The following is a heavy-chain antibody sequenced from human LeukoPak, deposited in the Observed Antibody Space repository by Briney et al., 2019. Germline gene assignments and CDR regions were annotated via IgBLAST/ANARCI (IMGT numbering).Heavy chain of an antibody. J-gene: IGHJ6*03. CDR3: ARKAGDYYMDV. CDR2: IYHSGST. V-gene: IGHV4-38-2*01. CDR1: GYSISRGYY. D-gene: IGHD4-17*01. Sequence: SETLSLTCAVSGYSISRGYYWDWIRQPPGKGLEWIGTIYHSGSTYYNPSLKSRVTISVDTSKNQFSLKLSSVSAADTAVYYCARKAGDYYMDVWGKGTTVTVSS.